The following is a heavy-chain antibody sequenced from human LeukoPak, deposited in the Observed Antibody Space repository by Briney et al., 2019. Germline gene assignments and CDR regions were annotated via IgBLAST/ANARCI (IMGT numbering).Heavy chain of an antibody. D-gene: IGHD2-2*01. Sequence: SETLSLTCTVFGGSISSGSYYWSWIRQPAGKGLEWIGRIYTSGSTNYNPSLKSRVTISVDTSKNQFSLKLSSVTAADTAVYYCARDGCSSTSCYAARYNWFDPWGQGTLVTVSS. J-gene: IGHJ5*02. CDR2: IYTSGST. CDR1: GGSISSGSYY. V-gene: IGHV4-61*02. CDR3: ARDGCSSTSCYAARYNWFDP.